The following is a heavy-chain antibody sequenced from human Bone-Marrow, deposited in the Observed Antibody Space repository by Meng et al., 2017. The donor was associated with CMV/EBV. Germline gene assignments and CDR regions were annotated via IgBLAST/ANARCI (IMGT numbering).Heavy chain of an antibody. CDR2: ISSSSKSI. Sequence: GESLKISCAASGFTFSSFYMSWVRQTPGKGLEWVSSISSSSKSIYYAHSLKGRFTISRDNAKNSLYLQMNSLRVEDTAVYYCARVNWNDLTKGYYWGQGTLVTVSS. D-gene: IGHD1-20*01. CDR3: ARVNWNDLTKGYY. CDR1: GFTFSSFY. J-gene: IGHJ4*02. V-gene: IGHV3-21*04.